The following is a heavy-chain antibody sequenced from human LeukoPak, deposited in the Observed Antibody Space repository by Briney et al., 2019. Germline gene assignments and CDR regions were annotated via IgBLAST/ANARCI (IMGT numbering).Heavy chain of an antibody. CDR2: IKQDGSEK. CDR1: GFTFSSYW. CDR3: ARDLAYCSSTSCYDPSYYYGMDV. D-gene: IGHD2-2*01. V-gene: IGHV3-7*01. Sequence: PGGSLRLSCAASGFTFSSYWMSWVRQAPGKGLEWVANIKQDGSEKYYVDSVKGRFTVSRDNAKNSLYLQMNSLRAEDTAVYYCARDLAYCSSTSCYDPSYYYGMDVWGQGTTVTVSS. J-gene: IGHJ6*02.